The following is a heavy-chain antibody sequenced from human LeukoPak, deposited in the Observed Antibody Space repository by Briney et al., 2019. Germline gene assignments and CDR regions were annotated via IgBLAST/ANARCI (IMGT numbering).Heavy chain of an antibody. Sequence: SGGSLRLSGAPSGFTFSTYWMHWVRQAPGKGLVWVSRINNAGSSTSYADSVKGRFTISRDNAKNTLFLQMNSLRAEDTAVYYCARSLGGSFDYWGQGTLVTVSS. CDR3: ARSLGGSFDY. D-gene: IGHD1-26*01. J-gene: IGHJ4*02. CDR1: GFTFSTYW. CDR2: INNAGSST. V-gene: IGHV3-74*01.